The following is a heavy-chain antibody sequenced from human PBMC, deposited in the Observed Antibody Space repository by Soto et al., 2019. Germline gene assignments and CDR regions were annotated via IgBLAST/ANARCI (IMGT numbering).Heavy chain of an antibody. V-gene: IGHV4-59*01. CDR2: LYYGRSA. CDR3: ALRCMAVVPEY. D-gene: IGHD3-22*01. CDR1: GDSISSYY. Sequence: QVQLQESGPGLVKPSETLSLTCAVSGDSISSYYCMWIRQPPGKGLESIGYLYYGRSANHNPSLKSRVTLSVDTSTNQCSLTLSSMTAADTAGYYCALRCMAVVPEYWGQGTLVTVSS. J-gene: IGHJ4*02.